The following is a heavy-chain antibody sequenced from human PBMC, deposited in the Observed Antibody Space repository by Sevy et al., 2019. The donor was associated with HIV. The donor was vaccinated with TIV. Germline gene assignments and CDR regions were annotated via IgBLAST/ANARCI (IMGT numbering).Heavy chain of an antibody. J-gene: IGHJ6*02. V-gene: IGHV3-53*01. Sequence: GGSLRLSCAASGFTVSSNYMSWVRQAPGKGLEWVSVIYSGGSTYYADSVKGRFTISRDNSKNTLYLQMNSLRAEDTAVYYCARDSLGVPAAMGYYYYGMDVWRQGTTVTVSS. CDR3: ARDSLGVPAAMGYYYYGMDV. D-gene: IGHD2-2*01. CDR1: GFTVSSNY. CDR2: IYSGGST.